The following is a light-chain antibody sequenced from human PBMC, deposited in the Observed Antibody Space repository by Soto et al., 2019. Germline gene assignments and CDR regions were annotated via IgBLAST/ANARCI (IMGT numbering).Light chain of an antibody. V-gene: IGKV3-11*01. Sequence: EIVLTHSPATLSLSPCERATLSCSASQSVSSYLAWYQQKPGQAPRLLIYDASNRATGIPARFSGSGSGTDFTLTISSLEPEDFAVYYCQQRSNWPPFTFGQGTRLEIK. CDR2: DAS. CDR3: QQRSNWPPFT. CDR1: QSVSSY. J-gene: IGKJ5*01.